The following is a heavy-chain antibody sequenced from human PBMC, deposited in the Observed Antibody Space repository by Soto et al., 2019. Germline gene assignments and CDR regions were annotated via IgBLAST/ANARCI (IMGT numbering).Heavy chain of an antibody. J-gene: IGHJ4*02. V-gene: IGHV4-59*01. CDR1: GGSISSYY. CDR3: ARDDYYGTV. CDR2: IYYSGST. Sequence: PSETLSLTCTVSGGSISSYYWSWIRQPPGKGLEWIGYIYYSGSTNYNPSLKSRVTISVDTSKNQFSLKLSSVTAADTAVYDCARDDYYGTVWGQGTLVTVSS. D-gene: IGHD3-10*01.